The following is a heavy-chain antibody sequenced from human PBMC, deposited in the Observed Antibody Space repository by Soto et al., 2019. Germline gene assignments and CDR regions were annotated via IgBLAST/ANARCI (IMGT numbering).Heavy chain of an antibody. CDR2: IIPIFGTR. CDR3: ARDGSDYLTSGHYDP. V-gene: IGHV1-69*01. D-gene: IGHD3-22*01. J-gene: IGHJ5*02. Sequence: QVQLVQSGAEVKKPGSSVKVSCKVTGGTHSSYAITWVRQAPGQGLEWMGGIIPIFGTRDYAQKFQGRVTNTADPSTSTAYLELSGLTSDDTAVYYCARDGSDYLTSGHYDPWGQGTLVTVS. CDR1: GGTHSSYA.